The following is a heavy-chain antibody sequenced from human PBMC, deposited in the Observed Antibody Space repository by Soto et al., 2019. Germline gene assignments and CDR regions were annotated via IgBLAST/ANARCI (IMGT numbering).Heavy chain of an antibody. Sequence: PSETLSLTCAVSGYSISSGYYWGWIRQPPGKGLEWIGSIYHSGSTYYNPPLKSRVTISVDTSKNQFSLTLSSVTAADTAVYYCARDMWAAAGTWFDYWGQGTLVTVSS. CDR1: GYSISSGYY. V-gene: IGHV4-38-2*02. D-gene: IGHD6-13*01. J-gene: IGHJ4*02. CDR2: IYHSGST. CDR3: ARDMWAAAGTWFDY.